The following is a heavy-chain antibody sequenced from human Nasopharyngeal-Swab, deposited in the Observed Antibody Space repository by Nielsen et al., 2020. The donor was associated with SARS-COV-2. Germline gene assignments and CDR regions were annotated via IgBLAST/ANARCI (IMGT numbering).Heavy chain of an antibody. CDR2: ISGSGDTT. J-gene: IGHJ6*02. CDR1: GFHFCHFG. V-gene: IGHV3-23*01. Sequence: GALGLSWAGLGFHFCHFGMTRVPPAPGKGLEWVSIISGSGDTTYYADSVKDRFTISRDNSKNTLYLQTNSLRVEDTAVYYCAKAPYLRGLDVWGQGTTVTVSS. CDR3: AKAPYLRGLDV. D-gene: IGHD2-21*01.